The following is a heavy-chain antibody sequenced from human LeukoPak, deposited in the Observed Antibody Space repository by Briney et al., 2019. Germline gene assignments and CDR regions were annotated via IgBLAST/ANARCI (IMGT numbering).Heavy chain of an antibody. CDR2: IYYSGST. D-gene: IGHD2-8*01. CDR3: ARVMYGEGVRFDP. J-gene: IGHJ5*02. CDR1: GGSISNINYS. Sequence: PSETLSLTCTVSGGSISNINYSWSWIRRPPGKGLEWIGYIYYSGSTYYNPALRSRVTISVDRSKNHFSLELNSVTAADTAVYYCARVMYGEGVRFDPWGQGTLVIVSS. V-gene: IGHV4-30-2*01.